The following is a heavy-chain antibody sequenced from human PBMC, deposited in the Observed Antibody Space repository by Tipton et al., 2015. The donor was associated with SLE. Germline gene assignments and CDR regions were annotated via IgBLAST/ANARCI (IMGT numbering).Heavy chain of an antibody. CDR3: ARVGDEAAAALGY. CDR1: GGSISSYY. Sequence: TLSLTCTVSGGSISSYYWSWIRQPPGKGLEWIGSIYYSGSTYYNPSLKSRVTISVDTSKNQFSLKLSSVTAADTAVYYCARVGDEAAAALGYWGQGTLVTVSS. J-gene: IGHJ4*02. D-gene: IGHD6-13*01. CDR2: IYYSGST. V-gene: IGHV4-39*07.